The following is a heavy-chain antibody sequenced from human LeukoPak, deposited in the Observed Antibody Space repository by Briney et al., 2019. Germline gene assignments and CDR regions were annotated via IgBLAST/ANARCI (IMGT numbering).Heavy chain of an antibody. D-gene: IGHD6-13*01. V-gene: IGHV3-9*01. CDR1: GFTFDDYA. Sequence: GGSLRLSCVASGFTFDDYAIHWARQAPGKGLEWVSGVRWNGGGAVYAASVEGRFTISRDNAKNSLYLQMNSLRVEDTALYYCAKDKTSGIAGPFDSWGQGTLVVVSS. J-gene: IGHJ5*01. CDR3: AKDKTSGIAGPFDS. CDR2: VRWNGGGA.